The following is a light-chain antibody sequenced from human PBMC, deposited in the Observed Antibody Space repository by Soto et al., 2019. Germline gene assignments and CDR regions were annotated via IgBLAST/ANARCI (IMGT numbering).Light chain of an antibody. Sequence: QSVLTQSPSASASLGASVKLTCTLSSGHSSYAIAWHQQQPEKGPRYSMKLNSDGSHSKGDGIPDRFSGSSSGAERYLTISSLQSEDEADYYCQTWGTGTRGVFGGGTQLTVL. CDR3: QTWGTGTRGV. CDR2: LNSDGSH. V-gene: IGLV4-69*01. CDR1: SGHSSYA. J-gene: IGLJ3*02.